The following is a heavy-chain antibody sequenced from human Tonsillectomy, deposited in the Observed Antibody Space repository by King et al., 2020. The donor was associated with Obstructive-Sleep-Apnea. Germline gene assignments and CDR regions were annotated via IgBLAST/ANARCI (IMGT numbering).Heavy chain of an antibody. CDR3: AKDRRDHLESNDAFEM. Sequence: VQLVESGGGVVQPGGSLRVSCAASGFTFSSYGAHWVRQAPGKGLEWVAFIRFDGRNDNYVDSVKGRFTISRDNSKNPIYLQMNSLTAEDTAVYLCAKDRRDHLESNDAFEMWGQGTMVTVSS. CDR2: IRFDGRND. D-gene: IGHD1-1*01. CDR1: GFTFSSYG. V-gene: IGHV3-30*02. J-gene: IGHJ3*02.